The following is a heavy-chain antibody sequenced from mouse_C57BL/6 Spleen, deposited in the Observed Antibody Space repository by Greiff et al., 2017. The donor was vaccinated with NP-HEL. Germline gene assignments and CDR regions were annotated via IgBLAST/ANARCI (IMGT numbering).Heavy chain of an antibody. CDR3: ARSGTHYYAMDY. V-gene: IGHV1-52*01. J-gene: IGHJ4*01. CDR2: IDPSDSET. D-gene: IGHD3-1*01. Sequence: VQLQQPGAELVRPGSSVKLSCKASGYTFTSYWMHWVKQRPIQGLEWIGNIDPSDSETHYNQKFKDKATLTVDKSSSTAYMQLSSLTSEDSAVYYGARSGTHYYAMDYWGQGTSVTVSS. CDR1: GYTFTSYW.